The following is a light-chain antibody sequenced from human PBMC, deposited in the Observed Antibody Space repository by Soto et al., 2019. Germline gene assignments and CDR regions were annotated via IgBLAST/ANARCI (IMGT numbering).Light chain of an antibody. Sequence: QSVLTQPPSVSGAPGQRITISCTGSSSNIGAGYDVHWYQQVPGTAPKLLIYGNSNRPSGVPDRFSGSKSGTSASLAITGRQAEDEADYYCPSYDSSLSGRVFGTGTKLTVL. J-gene: IGLJ1*01. V-gene: IGLV1-40*01. CDR2: GNS. CDR1: SSNIGAGYD. CDR3: PSYDSSLSGRV.